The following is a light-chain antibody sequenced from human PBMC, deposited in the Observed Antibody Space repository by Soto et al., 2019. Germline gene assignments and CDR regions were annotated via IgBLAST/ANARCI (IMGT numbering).Light chain of an antibody. CDR1: QSISDY. CDR2: AAS. CDR3: QESYSLSRT. J-gene: IGKJ3*01. Sequence: DIQMTQSPSSLSASIGDRVTITCRASQSISDYLNWYQQKPGKAPKLLIYAASNLQSGVPSRFSGSGSGTDLTLTISSLQPEDFATYYCQESYSLSRTFGPGTKVDIK. V-gene: IGKV1-39*01.